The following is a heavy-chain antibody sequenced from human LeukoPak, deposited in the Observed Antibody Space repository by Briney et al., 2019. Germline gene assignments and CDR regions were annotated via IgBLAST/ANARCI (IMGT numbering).Heavy chain of an antibody. Sequence: PGGSLRLSCAASGFTVDSNYLSWVRQAPGKGLEWVSTIYTGGNTYYAASVKGRFIISRDFSKNTVFLHMNSLRAEDTAMYYCARGDDSGYYDYFDYWGQGALVTVSS. D-gene: IGHD3-22*01. CDR2: IYTGGNT. J-gene: IGHJ4*02. CDR3: ARGDDSGYYDYFDY. V-gene: IGHV3-53*01. CDR1: GFTVDSNY.